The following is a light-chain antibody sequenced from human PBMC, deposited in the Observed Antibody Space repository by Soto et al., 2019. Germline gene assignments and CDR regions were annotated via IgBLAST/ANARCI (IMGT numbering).Light chain of an antibody. CDR1: GSNIGSNP. CDR3: SSWDDSLNGRV. J-gene: IGLJ3*02. Sequence: QSVLTQPPSASGTPGQRVTLSCSGSGSNIGSNPVYWYQQLPGTAPKLLIYSNNQRPSGVPDRFSGSKSGTSASLAISGLRSEDEADYYCSSWDDSLNGRVFGGGTKLTVL. CDR2: SNN. V-gene: IGLV1-44*01.